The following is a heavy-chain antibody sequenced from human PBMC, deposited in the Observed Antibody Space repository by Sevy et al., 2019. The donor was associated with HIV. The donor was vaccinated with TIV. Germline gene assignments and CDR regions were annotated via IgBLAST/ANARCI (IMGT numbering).Heavy chain of an antibody. CDR2: ISYDGSNK. J-gene: IGHJ1*01. V-gene: IGHV3-30-3*01. Sequence: GGSLRLSCAASGFTFSSYAMHWVRQAPGKGLEGVAVISYDGSNKYYADSVKGRFTISRDNSKNTLYLQMNSLRAEDTAVYYCARGEAVAGYFQHWGQGTLVTVSS. CDR3: ARGEAVAGYFQH. D-gene: IGHD6-19*01. CDR1: GFTFSSYA.